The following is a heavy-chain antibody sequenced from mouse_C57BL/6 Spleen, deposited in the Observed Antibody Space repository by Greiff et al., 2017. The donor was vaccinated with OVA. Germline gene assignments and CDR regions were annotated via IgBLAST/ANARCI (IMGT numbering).Heavy chain of an antibody. Sequence: QVQLQQPGAELVKPGASVKLSCKASGYTFTSYWMQWVKQRPGQGLEWIGEIDPSDSYTNYNQKFKGKATLTVDTSSSTAYMQLSSLTSEDSAVYYCARWGLSLYVLDYWGQGTTLTVSS. CDR3: ARWGLSLYVLDY. CDR2: IDPSDSYT. J-gene: IGHJ2*01. CDR1: GYTFTSYW. V-gene: IGHV1-50*01. D-gene: IGHD1-1*01.